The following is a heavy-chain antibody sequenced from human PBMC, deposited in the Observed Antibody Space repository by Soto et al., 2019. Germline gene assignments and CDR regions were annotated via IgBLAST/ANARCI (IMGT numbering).Heavy chain of an antibody. CDR2: ISYDGSNK. Sequence: GGSLRLSCAASGFTFSSYGMHWVRQAPGKGLEWVAVISYDGSNKYYADSVKGRFTISRDNSKNTLYLQMNSLRAEDTAVYYSAKAHRSLALEDSSNIPGYFDYWGQGTLVTVSS. V-gene: IGHV3-30*18. J-gene: IGHJ4*02. CDR3: AKAHRSLALEDSSNIPGYFDY. CDR1: GFTFSSYG. D-gene: IGHD3-3*01.